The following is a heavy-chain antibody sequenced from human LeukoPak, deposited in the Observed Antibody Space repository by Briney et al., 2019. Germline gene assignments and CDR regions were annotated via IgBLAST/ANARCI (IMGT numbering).Heavy chain of an antibody. D-gene: IGHD3-22*01. V-gene: IGHV1-2*02. J-gene: IGHJ6*03. CDR3: ARGRASSGYAAYYYYYMDV. CDR2: INPNSGGT. Sequence: ASVKVSCKASGYTFAGYYMHWVRQAPGQGLEWVGWINPNSGGTNYAQKFQGRVTMTRDTSISTAYMELSRLRSEYTAVYYCARGRASSGYAAYYYYYMDVWGKGTTVTVSS. CDR1: GYTFAGYY.